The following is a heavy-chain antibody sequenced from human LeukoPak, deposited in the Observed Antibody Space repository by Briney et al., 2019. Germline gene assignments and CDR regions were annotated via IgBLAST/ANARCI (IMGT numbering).Heavy chain of an antibody. CDR2: KRYDGSYK. CDR3: AKDGGVRGPDYYYYMDV. Sequence: PGGSLRLSCAASGFTISSYGMHWVRQAPGKGLEWVAFKRYDGSYKNYADSVKGRFTISRDISKSTLYLQMNSLRAADTAVYYCAKDGGVRGPDYYYYMDVWGKGTTVTISS. J-gene: IGHJ6*03. D-gene: IGHD3-10*01. V-gene: IGHV3-30*02. CDR1: GFTISSYG.